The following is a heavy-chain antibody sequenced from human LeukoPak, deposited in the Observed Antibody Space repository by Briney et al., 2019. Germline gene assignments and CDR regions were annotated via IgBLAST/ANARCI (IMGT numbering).Heavy chain of an antibody. V-gene: IGHV3-48*03. CDR2: ISSSGGTI. Sequence: GGSLRLSCAASGFTFSTYEMNWVRQAPGKGLEWVSFISSSGGTIYYADSVKGRFTISRDNAKNSLYMQLNSPRAEDTAVYYCARDHISGGHCDSWGQGILVTVSS. J-gene: IGHJ4*02. CDR3: ARDHISGGHCDS. D-gene: IGHD6-19*01. CDR1: GFTFSTYE.